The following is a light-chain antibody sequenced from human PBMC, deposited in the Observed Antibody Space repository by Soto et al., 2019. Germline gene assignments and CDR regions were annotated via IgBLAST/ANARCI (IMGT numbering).Light chain of an antibody. CDR1: SSDVGGYKY. Sequence: QSVLTQPPSASGSPGQSVTISCTGTSSDVGGYKYVSWYQQHPGKAPKLMIYEVSKRPSGVPDRFSASKSGNTASLTVSGLQPEDGADYYCSSYAGTNNLGVFGTGTKLTVL. V-gene: IGLV2-8*01. J-gene: IGLJ1*01. CDR2: EVS. CDR3: SSYAGTNNLGV.